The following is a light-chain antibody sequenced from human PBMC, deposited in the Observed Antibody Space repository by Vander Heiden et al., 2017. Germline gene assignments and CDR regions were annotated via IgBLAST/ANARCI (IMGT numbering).Light chain of an antibody. Sequence: QTVVTQEPSFSVSPGGTVTLTCGLSSGSVSTSYYPSWYQQTPGQAPRTLIYSTNTRSSGVPDRFSGPILGNKAALTITGAQADDESDYYCVLYMGSGIWAFGGGTKLTVL. CDR2: STN. V-gene: IGLV8-61*01. CDR3: VLYMGSGIWA. CDR1: SGSVSTSYY. J-gene: IGLJ3*02.